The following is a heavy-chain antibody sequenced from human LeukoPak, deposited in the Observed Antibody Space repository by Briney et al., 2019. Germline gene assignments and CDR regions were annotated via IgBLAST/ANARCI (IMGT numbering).Heavy chain of an antibody. CDR2: IIPIFGTA. D-gene: IGHD3-9*01. V-gene: IGHV1-69*05. CDR3: AIREYDILTGYYETPIDY. CDR1: GGTFSSYA. J-gene: IGHJ4*02. Sequence: SVKVSCKASGGTFSSYAISWVRQAPGQGLEWMGRIIPIFGTANYAQKFQGRVTITTDGSTSTAYMELSSLRSEDTAVYYCAIREYDILTGYYETPIDYWGQGTLVTVSS.